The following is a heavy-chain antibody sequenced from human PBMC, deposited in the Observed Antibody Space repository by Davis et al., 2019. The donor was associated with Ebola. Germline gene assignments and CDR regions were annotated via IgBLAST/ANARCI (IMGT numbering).Heavy chain of an antibody. D-gene: IGHD6-13*01. J-gene: IGHJ4*02. CDR2: MNPNSGNT. CDR1: GYTFTSYD. V-gene: IGHV1-8*01. Sequence: AASVKVSCKASGYTFTSYDVNWVRQAPGQGLEWMGWMNPNSGNTGYAQKFQGRVTMTRDTSISTAYMELSSLRSEDAAVYYRAIKTRQQDYWGQGTLVTVSS. CDR3: AIKTRQQDY.